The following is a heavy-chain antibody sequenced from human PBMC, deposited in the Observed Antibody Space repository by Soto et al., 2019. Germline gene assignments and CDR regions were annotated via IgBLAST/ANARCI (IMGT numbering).Heavy chain of an antibody. CDR3: AKLLAGIDY. J-gene: IGHJ4*02. CDR2: ISYDGSNK. CDR1: GFTFSSYG. D-gene: IGHD6-13*01. V-gene: IGHV3-30*18. Sequence: GGSLRLSCAASGFTFSSYGMHWVRQAPGKGLEWVAVISYDGSNKYYADSVKGRFTISRDNSKNTLYLQMNSLRAEDTAVYYCAKLLAGIDYWGQGALVTVSS.